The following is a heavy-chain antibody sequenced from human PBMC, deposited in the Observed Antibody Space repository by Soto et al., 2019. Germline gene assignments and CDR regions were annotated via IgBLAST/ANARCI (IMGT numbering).Heavy chain of an antibody. Sequence: GGSLRLSCAASGFTFSTYAMNWVRQAPGKGLEWVSVISGTGDNTYYADSVKGRFTISRDNSKNTLYLEMNSLRADDTAVYYCAKGAYSSIPNFYYGMNVWGQGTTVTVSS. CDR3: AKGAYSSIPNFYYGMNV. D-gene: IGHD6-13*01. V-gene: IGHV3-23*01. CDR1: GFTFSTYA. CDR2: ISGTGDNT. J-gene: IGHJ6*02.